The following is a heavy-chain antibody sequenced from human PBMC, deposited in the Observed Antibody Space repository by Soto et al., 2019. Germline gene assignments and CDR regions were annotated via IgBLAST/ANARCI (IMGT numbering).Heavy chain of an antibody. CDR2: IIPICGTP. CDR1: GGTFNNYA. D-gene: IGHD2-21*02. V-gene: IGHV1-69*06. CDR3: TRWGGLSCCGADCVKKLLDF. Sequence: QVQLVQSGAEVKRPESSMKVSCKPSGGTFNNYAINWVRQAPGQGLEWMGAIIPICGTPKYAQKFQGRVTIIDDKSTGTVYMNLCSLRSEDTADYYCTRWGGLSCCGADCVKKLLDFWGQGTLVTVSS. J-gene: IGHJ1*01.